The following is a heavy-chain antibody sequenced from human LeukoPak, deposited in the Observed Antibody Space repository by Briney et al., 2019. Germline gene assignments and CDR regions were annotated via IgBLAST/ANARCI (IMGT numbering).Heavy chain of an antibody. CDR2: INPNSGGT. V-gene: IGHV1-2*02. CDR1: GYTFTVYY. CDR3: ARDKFDYDSSGYYYVISAFDI. D-gene: IGHD3-22*01. J-gene: IGHJ3*02. Sequence: ASVKVSCKASGYTFTVYYMHWVRQAPGQGLEWMGWINPNSGGTNYAQKFQGRVTMTRDTSISTAYMELSRLRSDDTAVYYCARDKFDYDSSGYYYVISAFDIWGQGTMVTVSS.